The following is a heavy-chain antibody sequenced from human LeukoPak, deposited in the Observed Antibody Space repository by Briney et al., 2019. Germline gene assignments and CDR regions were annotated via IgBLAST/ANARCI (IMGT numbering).Heavy chain of an antibody. Sequence: SVKVSCKASGGTFSSYAISWVRQAPGQGLEWMGGIIPIFVTANYAQKFQGRVTINQDKSTSTAYMELSSLRSEDTAVYYCASHLERHPYYFDYWGQGTLVTVSS. V-gene: IGHV1-69*06. CDR1: GGTFSSYA. CDR3: ASHLERHPYYFDY. D-gene: IGHD1-1*01. J-gene: IGHJ4*02. CDR2: IIPIFVTA.